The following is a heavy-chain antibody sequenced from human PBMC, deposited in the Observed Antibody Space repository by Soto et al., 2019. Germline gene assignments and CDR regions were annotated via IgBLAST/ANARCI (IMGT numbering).Heavy chain of an antibody. J-gene: IGHJ6*02. Sequence: EVQLVQSGVEVRKPGESLKISCKGSGYKFSSYWIAWVRQMPGKGLEWIGIIYPADSDTRYSPSLQGQVTISVDKSVNTAYLQWSSLKASDTAIYYCARPMLTSIPHYYGMDLWGQGTTVTVSS. V-gene: IGHV5-51*03. D-gene: IGHD2-21*01. CDR3: ARPMLTSIPHYYGMDL. CDR1: GYKFSSYW. CDR2: IYPADSDT.